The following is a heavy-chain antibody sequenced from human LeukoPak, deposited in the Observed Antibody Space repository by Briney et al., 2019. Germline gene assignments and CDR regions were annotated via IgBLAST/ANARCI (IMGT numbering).Heavy chain of an antibody. D-gene: IGHD6-19*01. CDR1: GFTFDDYA. J-gene: IGHJ6*03. CDR3: AKDGQRRAVSVVTYMVV. Sequence: GRSLRLSCAAAGFTFDDYAMHWVRQAPGKGLEWVSTINWNSGRMEYADSVKGRFTISRDNAKNSLYLQMNSLRDEDTALYYCAKDGQRRAVSVVTYMVVWGKGTTVTVSS. V-gene: IGHV3-9*01. CDR2: INWNSGRM.